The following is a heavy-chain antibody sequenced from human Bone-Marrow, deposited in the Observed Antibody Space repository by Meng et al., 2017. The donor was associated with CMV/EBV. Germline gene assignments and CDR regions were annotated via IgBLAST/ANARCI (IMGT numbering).Heavy chain of an antibody. CDR2: INHSGST. CDR1: GGSFSGYY. J-gene: IGHJ4*02. CDR3: AGGVESFDY. V-gene: IGHV4-34*01. Sequence: SETLSLTCAVYGGSFSGYYWSWIRQPPGKGLEWIGEINHSGSTNYNPSLKSRVTISVDTSKNQFSLKLSSVTAADTAVYYCAGGVESFDYWGQETLVTVSS.